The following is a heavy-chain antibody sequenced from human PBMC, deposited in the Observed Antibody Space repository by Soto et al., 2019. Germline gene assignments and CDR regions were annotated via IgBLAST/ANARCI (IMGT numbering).Heavy chain of an antibody. CDR2: VSYSGSP. J-gene: IGHJ4*02. V-gene: IGHV4-39*01. D-gene: IGHD1-20*01. Sequence: QLQLQESGPGLVKSSETLSLTCSVSGASVSSSHYWGWIRQPPGKGLEWIGRVSYSGSPYYSPSFKSRITISVDTSNNQFSLRVRSVTATDTAVYFCARHYNTGAFFDYWGQGKLVTVSS. CDR3: ARHYNTGAFFDY. CDR1: GASVSSSHY.